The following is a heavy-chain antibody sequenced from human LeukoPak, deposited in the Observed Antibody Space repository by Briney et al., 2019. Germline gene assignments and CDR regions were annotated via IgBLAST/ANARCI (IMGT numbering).Heavy chain of an antibody. CDR2: ISGSGGST. V-gene: IGHV3-23*01. Sequence: GGSLRLSCAASGFTFDNYAMSWVRQAPGTGLEWVSAISGSGGSTHYADSVKGRFTISRDNSKNTLYLQMNSLRVEDTAVYYCARLHRLPTGWFDPWGQGTLVTVSS. CDR1: GFTFDNYA. CDR3: ARLHRLPTGWFDP. D-gene: IGHD4-11*01. J-gene: IGHJ5*01.